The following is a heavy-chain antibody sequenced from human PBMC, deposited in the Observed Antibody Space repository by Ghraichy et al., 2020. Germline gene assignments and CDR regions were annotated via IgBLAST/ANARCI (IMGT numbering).Heavy chain of an antibody. D-gene: IGHD1-1*01. Sequence: TLSLTCTVSGDSMSSYYWSWIRQPPGKGLEWIGYIFYSGSTNYNPSLKSRVTISVVTSKNQFSLKLRSVTAADTAVYYCARRVTTWFDPWGQGTLVTVSS. CDR1: GDSMSSYY. V-gene: IGHV4-59*08. CDR2: IFYSGST. J-gene: IGHJ5*02. CDR3: ARRVTTWFDP.